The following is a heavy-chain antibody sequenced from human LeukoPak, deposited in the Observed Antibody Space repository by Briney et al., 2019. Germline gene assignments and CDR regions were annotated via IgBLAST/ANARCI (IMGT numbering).Heavy chain of an antibody. J-gene: IGHJ4*02. CDR3: ARGRYCSGGSCYPVARFDY. Sequence: PGGSLRLSCAASGFTFSSYAMHWVRQAPGKGLEGVGVISYDGSNKYYADSVKGRFTISRDNSKNTLFLQMNSLRAEDTAVYYCARGRYCSGGSCYPVARFDYWGQGTLVTVSS. CDR1: GFTFSSYA. V-gene: IGHV3-30*01. CDR2: ISYDGSNK. D-gene: IGHD2-15*01.